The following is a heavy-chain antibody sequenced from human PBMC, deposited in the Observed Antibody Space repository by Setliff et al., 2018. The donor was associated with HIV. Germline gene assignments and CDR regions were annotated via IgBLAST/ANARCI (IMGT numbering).Heavy chain of an antibody. CDR2: INPSSGGT. CDR1: GYTFTNYY. CDR3: VRDRGDATIFSWGHYFDY. V-gene: IGHV1-46*01. Sequence: ASVKVSCKASGYTFTNYYMHWVRQAPGQGLEWMGVINPSSGGTHYAQKFQGRVTMARDASTTTVYMDLSSLTSEDTAVYFCVRDRGDATIFSWGHYFDYWGPGTQVTVSS. D-gene: IGHD3-3*01. J-gene: IGHJ4*02.